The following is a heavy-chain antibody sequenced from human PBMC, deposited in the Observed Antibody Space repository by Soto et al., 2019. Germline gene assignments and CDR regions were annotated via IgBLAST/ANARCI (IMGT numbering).Heavy chain of an antibody. D-gene: IGHD3-10*01. Sequence: ASVKVSCKASGGTFSSYAISWVRQAPGQGLEWMGGIIPIFGTANYAQKFQGRVTITADESTSTAYMELSSLRSEDTAVYYCARVSYGSGSYYNPVIDYWGQGTLVTVSS. CDR2: IIPIFGTA. J-gene: IGHJ4*02. V-gene: IGHV1-69*13. CDR1: GGTFSSYA. CDR3: ARVSYGSGSYYNPVIDY.